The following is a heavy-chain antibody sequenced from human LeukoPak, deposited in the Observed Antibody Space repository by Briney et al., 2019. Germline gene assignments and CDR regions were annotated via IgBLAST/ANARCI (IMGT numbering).Heavy chain of an antibody. V-gene: IGHV4-59*01. CDR2: IYYSGST. J-gene: IGHJ6*03. D-gene: IGHD2-2*01. Sequence: SETLSLTCTVSGGSISSYYWSWIRQPPGKGLEWIGYIYYSGSTNYNPSLKSRVTISVDTSKNQFSLKLSSVTAADTAVYYCAREVVVVPAAQGAYYYYYMDVWGKGTTVTVSS. CDR3: AREVVVVPAAQGAYYYYYMDV. CDR1: GGSISSYY.